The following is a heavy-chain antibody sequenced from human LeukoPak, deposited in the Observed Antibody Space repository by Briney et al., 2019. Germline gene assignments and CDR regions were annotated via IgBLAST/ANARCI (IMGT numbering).Heavy chain of an antibody. CDR2: INSGGDYK. D-gene: IGHD3-9*01. CDR1: GFTFNTFN. J-gene: IGHJ4*02. V-gene: IGHV3-21*01. CDR3: ARGHYDVLASSYKWTPDY. Sequence: GSLRLPCASSGFTFNTFNMNWFRQAPGKGLEWVSSINSGGDYKYYADSVKGRFTTSRDNAKNSLSLQLNTLRVEDTAIYYCARGHYDVLASSYKWTPDYWGQGTLVTVSS.